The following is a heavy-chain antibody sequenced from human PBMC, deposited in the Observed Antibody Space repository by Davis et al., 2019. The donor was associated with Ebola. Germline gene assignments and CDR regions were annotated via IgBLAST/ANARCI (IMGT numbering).Heavy chain of an antibody. CDR1: GGSFSGYY. CDR3: ARSEWLRSVLGY. CDR2: INHSGST. J-gene: IGHJ4*02. V-gene: IGHV4-34*01. D-gene: IGHD5-12*01. Sequence: SETLSLTCAVYGGSFSGYYWSWIRQPPGKGLEWIGEINHSGSTNYNPSLKSRVTISVDTSKNQFSLKLSSVTAADTAVYYCARSEWLRSVLGYWGQGTLVTVSS.